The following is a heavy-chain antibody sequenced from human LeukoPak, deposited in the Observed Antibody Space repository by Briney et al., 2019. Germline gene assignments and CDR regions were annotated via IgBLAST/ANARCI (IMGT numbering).Heavy chain of an antibody. V-gene: IGHV4-59*01. CDR1: GGSISSYY. D-gene: IGHD5-12*01. Sequence: SETLSLTCTVSGGSISSYYWSWIRQPPGKGLEWIGYNYYSGSTNYNPSLKSRVTISVDTSKNQFSLKLSSVTAADTAVYYCARGRGGYDPHWFDPWGQGTLVTVSS. CDR3: ARGRGGYDPHWFDP. CDR2: NYYSGST. J-gene: IGHJ5*02.